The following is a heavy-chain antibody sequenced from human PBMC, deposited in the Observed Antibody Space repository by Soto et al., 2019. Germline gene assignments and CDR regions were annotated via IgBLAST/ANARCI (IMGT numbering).Heavy chain of an antibody. CDR1: GGSISSGGYS. CDR2: IYHSGST. D-gene: IGHD2-15*01. CDR3: ARAQPMGYCSGGSCDGWFAP. V-gene: IGHV4-30-2*01. Sequence: SETLSLTCAVSGGSISSGGYSWSWIRQPPGKGLEWIGYIYHSGSTYYNPSLKSRVTISVDRSKNQFSLKLSSVTAADTAVYYCARAQPMGYCSGGSCDGWFAPWGQGTLVLVSS. J-gene: IGHJ5*02.